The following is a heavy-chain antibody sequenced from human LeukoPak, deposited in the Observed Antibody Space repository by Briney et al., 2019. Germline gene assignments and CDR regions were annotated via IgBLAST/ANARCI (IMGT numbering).Heavy chain of an antibody. D-gene: IGHD3-9*01. CDR1: GFTVSSNY. Sequence: GGSLRLSCAASGFTVSSNYMSWVRQAPGKGLEWVSVIYSGGSTYYADSVKGRFTISRDNAKNSLYLQMNSLRAEDTAVYYCARTGYYNNWFDPWGQGTLVTVSS. CDR3: ARTGYYNNWFDP. CDR2: IYSGGST. J-gene: IGHJ5*02. V-gene: IGHV3-53*01.